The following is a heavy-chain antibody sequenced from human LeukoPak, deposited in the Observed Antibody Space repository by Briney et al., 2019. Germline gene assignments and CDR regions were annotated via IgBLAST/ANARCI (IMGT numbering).Heavy chain of an antibody. D-gene: IGHD3-22*01. J-gene: IGHJ4*02. CDR2: IYHSGST. CDR3: ARDQGYDSALDY. V-gene: IGHV4-39*07. Sequence: PSETLSLTCTVSGGSISSGGYYWSWIRQHPGKGLEWIGEIYHSGSTNYNPSLKSRVTISVDKSKNQFSLKLSSVTAADTAVYYCARDQGYDSALDYWGQGTLVTVSS. CDR1: GGSISSGGYY.